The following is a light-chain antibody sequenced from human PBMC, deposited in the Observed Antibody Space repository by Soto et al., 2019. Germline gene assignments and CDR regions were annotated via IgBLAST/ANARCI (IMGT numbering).Light chain of an antibody. CDR3: AAWDDSLSGRV. Sequence: QAVVTQPPSASGAPGQRVTISCSGSRSNIGSNSVYWYQQFPGTAPKLLIYRTDQRPSGVPDRFSGSKSGTSGSLAISGLRSEDEADYYCAAWDDSLSGRVFGGGTKVTVL. CDR2: RTD. J-gene: IGLJ3*02. V-gene: IGLV1-47*01. CDR1: RSNIGSNS.